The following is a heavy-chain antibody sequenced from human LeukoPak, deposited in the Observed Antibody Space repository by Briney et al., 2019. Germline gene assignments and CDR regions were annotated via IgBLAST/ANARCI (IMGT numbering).Heavy chain of an antibody. CDR2: IYYSGST. CDR1: GGSISSSHYY. CDR3: AMAVIQYWYFGL. J-gene: IGHJ2*01. V-gene: IGHV4-39*01. D-gene: IGHD4-11*01. Sequence: PSETLSLTCTVSGGSISSSHYYWGWIRQPPGKGLEWIGSIYYSGSTYYNPSLKSRVTISVDTSKNQFSLKLSSVTAADTAVYYCAMAVIQYWYFGLWGRGTLVTVSS.